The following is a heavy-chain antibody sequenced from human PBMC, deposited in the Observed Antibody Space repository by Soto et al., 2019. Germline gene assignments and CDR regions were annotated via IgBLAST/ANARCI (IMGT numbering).Heavy chain of an antibody. CDR1: GGSISSYY. V-gene: IGHV4-59*01. CDR3: ARSKPRPYNWFDP. CDR2: IYYGGST. D-gene: IGHD6-6*01. Sequence: SETLSLTCTVSGGSISSYYWSWIRQPPGKGLERIGYIYYGGSTNYNPSLKSRVTISVDTSKNQFSLKLSSVTAADTAVYYCARSKPRPYNWFDPWGQGTLVTVSS. J-gene: IGHJ5*02.